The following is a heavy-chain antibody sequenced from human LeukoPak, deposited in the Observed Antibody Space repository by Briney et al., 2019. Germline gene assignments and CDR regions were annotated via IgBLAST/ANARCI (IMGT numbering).Heavy chain of an antibody. CDR1: GFIFTSYW. CDR3: ARRGCNGGSCYGY. J-gene: IGHJ4*02. V-gene: IGHV5-10-1*01. CDR2: TDPTDSDT. Sequence: GESLRISCQASGFIFTSYWISWVRQMPGKGLEWMGRTDPTDSDTNYSPSFQGHVTISADKSTSTAYQQWSSLKASDTAMYYCARRGCNGGSCYGYWGQGTLVTVSS. D-gene: IGHD2-15*01.